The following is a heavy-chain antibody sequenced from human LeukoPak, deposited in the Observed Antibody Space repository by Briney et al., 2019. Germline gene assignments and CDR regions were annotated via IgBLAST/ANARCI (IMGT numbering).Heavy chain of an antibody. Sequence: SCKASGYTFTSYYMHWVRQAPGQGLEWMAVISYDGSNKYYADSVKGRFTISRDNSKNTLYLQMNSLRAEDTAVYYCARDLFPWSGYYTGEYYYYGMDVWGQGTTVTVSS. CDR2: ISYDGSNK. CDR3: ARDLFPWSGYYTGEYYYYGMDV. V-gene: IGHV3-30*16. J-gene: IGHJ6*02. D-gene: IGHD3-3*01. CDR1: GYTFTSYY.